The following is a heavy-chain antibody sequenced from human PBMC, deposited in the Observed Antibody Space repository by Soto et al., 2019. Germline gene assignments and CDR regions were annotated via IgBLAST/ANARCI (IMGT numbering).Heavy chain of an antibody. J-gene: IGHJ5*02. CDR2: IIPIFGTA. V-gene: IGHV1-69*05. CDR1: GGTFSSYA. Sequence: QVQLVQSGAEVKKPGSSVKVSCKASGGTFSSYAISWVRQAPGQGLKWMGEIIPIFGTANYAQKFQGRVTITSDESTSTAYMELSSLRSEDTAVYYCARDRGHSSGYYPYWFDPWGQGTLVTVSS. D-gene: IGHD3-22*01. CDR3: ARDRGHSSGYYPYWFDP.